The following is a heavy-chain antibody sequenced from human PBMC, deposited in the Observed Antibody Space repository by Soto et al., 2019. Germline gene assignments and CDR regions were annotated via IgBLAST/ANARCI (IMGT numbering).Heavy chain of an antibody. CDR3: ARARQYCSSSSCYLDP. CDR2: IHHSGST. Sequence: QVQLQESGPGLVKPSVTLSLTCGVSGDSISSNNWWNWVRQPPGKGLEWIGEIHHSGSTNYNPSLKSRVTISVDKSKNQFSLKLNSVTAADTAVYYCARARQYCSSSSCYLDPWGQGTLVTVSS. J-gene: IGHJ5*02. V-gene: IGHV4-4*02. D-gene: IGHD2-2*01. CDR1: GDSISSNNW.